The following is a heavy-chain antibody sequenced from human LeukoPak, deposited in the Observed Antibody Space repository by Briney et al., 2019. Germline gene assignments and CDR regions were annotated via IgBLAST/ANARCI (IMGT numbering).Heavy chain of an antibody. V-gene: IGHV3-53*01. Sequence: PGGSLRLSRAASGFTVSNHYMSWVRQAPGKGLEWVSVIYSGGSTFYADSVKGRFTISRDNSKNTLYLQMNSLRAEDTAVYYCARDDGVKAFDIWGQGTMVTVSS. CDR2: IYSGGST. CDR3: ARDDGVKAFDI. J-gene: IGHJ3*02. D-gene: IGHD5-24*01. CDR1: GFTVSNHY.